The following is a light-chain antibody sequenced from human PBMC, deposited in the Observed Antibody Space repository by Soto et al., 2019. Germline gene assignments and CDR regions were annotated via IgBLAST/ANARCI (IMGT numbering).Light chain of an antibody. CDR1: QSVSSSF. V-gene: IGKV3-20*01. CDR3: QQYDSSPWT. CDR2: GAS. Sequence: EIVLTQSPGTLSLSPGERATLSCRASQSVSSSFLAWYQQKPGQAPRLLIYGASSRATGIPDRFSGSGSGTELTLTISSLEPEDFAVYYWQQYDSSPWTFGQGTKVEIK. J-gene: IGKJ1*01.